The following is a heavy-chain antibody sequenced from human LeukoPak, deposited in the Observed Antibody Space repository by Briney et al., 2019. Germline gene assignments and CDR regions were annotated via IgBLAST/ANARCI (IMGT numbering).Heavy chain of an antibody. CDR3: TRAIVLPGPAFDI. J-gene: IGHJ3*02. V-gene: IGHV3-21*01. CDR2: ISSSSSYI. D-gene: IGHD6-6*01. CDR1: GFTFSSYS. Sequence: PGGSLRLSCAASGFTFSSYSMNWVRQAPGKGLEWVSSISSSSSYIYYADSVKGRFTISRDNAKNSLYLQMNSLRAEDTAVYYCTRAIVLPGPAFDIWGQGTMVTVSS.